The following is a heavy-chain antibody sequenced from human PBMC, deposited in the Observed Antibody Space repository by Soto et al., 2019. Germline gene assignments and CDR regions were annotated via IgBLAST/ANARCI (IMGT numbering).Heavy chain of an antibody. V-gene: IGHV2-5*02. CDR2: IYWDDDE. CDR3: AHCGFFAEGHPNWFDP. J-gene: IGHJ5*02. Sequence: SGPTLVNPTQTLTLTCTFSGFSLTARGVGVGWIRQPPGKALEWLALIYWDDDERYNPSLKSRLTITKDTSRNQVVLTMTNMDHVDTATYYCAHCGFFAEGHPNWFDPWGQGALVTVSS. D-gene: IGHD2-21*01. CDR1: GFSLTARGVG.